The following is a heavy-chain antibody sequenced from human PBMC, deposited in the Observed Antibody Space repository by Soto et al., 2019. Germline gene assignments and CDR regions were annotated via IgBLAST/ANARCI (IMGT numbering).Heavy chain of an antibody. CDR1: GYTFTSYG. Sequence: ASVKVSCKASGYTFTSYGISWVRQAPGQGLEWMGWISAYNGNTNYAQKLQGRVTMTTDTSTSTSYMELRSLRSDDTAVYDCARDGSPLYCSGGSCYSAGWFDPWGQGTLVTVSS. V-gene: IGHV1-18*01. CDR2: ISAYNGNT. CDR3: ARDGSPLYCSGGSCYSAGWFDP. J-gene: IGHJ5*02. D-gene: IGHD2-15*01.